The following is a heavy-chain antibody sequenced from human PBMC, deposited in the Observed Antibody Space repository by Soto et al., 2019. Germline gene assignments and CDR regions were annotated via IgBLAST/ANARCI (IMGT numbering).Heavy chain of an antibody. CDR3: AKDRLATIRYYYYGMDV. Sequence: PGGSLRLSCAACGFTFISYCIHWVRHAPCKGLEWVAVISYDGSNKYYADSVKGRLTISRDNSKKTLYLQMNSLRAEDTAVYYCAKDRLATIRYYYYGMDVWGQGKTVTFSS. V-gene: IGHV3-30*18. J-gene: IGHJ6*02. D-gene: IGHD5-12*01. CDR1: GFTFISYC. CDR2: ISYDGSNK.